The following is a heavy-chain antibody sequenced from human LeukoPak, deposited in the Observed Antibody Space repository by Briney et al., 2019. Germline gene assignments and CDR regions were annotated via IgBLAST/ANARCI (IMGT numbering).Heavy chain of an antibody. CDR1: NGSINNYY. CDR3: ARLKVGAPGWYFDL. J-gene: IGHJ2*01. Sequence: SGTLSLTCTVSNGSINNYYWSWIRQPAGKGLEWIGRIYISGSTNYNPSLKSRVTMSVDTSRNQFSLKLSSMTAADTAVYYCARLKVGAPGWYFDLWGRGTLVTVSS. V-gene: IGHV4-4*07. CDR2: IYISGST. D-gene: IGHD1-26*01.